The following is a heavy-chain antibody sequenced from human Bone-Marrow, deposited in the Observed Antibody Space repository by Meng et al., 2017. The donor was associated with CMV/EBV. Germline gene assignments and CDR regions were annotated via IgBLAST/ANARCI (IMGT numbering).Heavy chain of an antibody. J-gene: IGHJ4*02. Sequence: GGSLRLSCAASGFTFDDYAMHWVRQAPGKGLEWVSGISWNSGSIGYADSVKGRFTISRDNAKNSLYLQMNSLRVEDTAVYYCATGVGGGNWGQGTLVTVSS. CDR3: ATGVGGGN. V-gene: IGHV3-9*01. CDR1: GFTFDDYA. CDR2: ISWNSGSI.